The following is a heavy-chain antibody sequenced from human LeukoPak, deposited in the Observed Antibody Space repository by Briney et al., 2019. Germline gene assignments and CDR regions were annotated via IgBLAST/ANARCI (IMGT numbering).Heavy chain of an antibody. Sequence: GGSLRLSCAVSGFTFSDYSMHWVRQAPGKGLEWVAVTSHDGDKEYCADSVKGRFTISRDNSKNTLYLQMNSLRAEDTAVYYCARTRTYYYDSSGYSKPTFDYWGQGTLVTVSS. D-gene: IGHD3-22*01. J-gene: IGHJ4*02. CDR3: ARTRTYYYDSSGYSKPTFDY. CDR1: GFTFSDYS. CDR2: TSHDGDKE. V-gene: IGHV3-30*04.